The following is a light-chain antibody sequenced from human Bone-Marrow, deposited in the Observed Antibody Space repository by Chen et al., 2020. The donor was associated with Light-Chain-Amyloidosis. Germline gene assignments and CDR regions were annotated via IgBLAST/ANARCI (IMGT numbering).Light chain of an antibody. CDR1: NIGSTS. Sequence: SYVLTQPSSVSVAPGQTATIACGGNNIGSTSVHWYQKTPGQAPLRVVYDDSDRPSGIPERWSGSNSGNTATLTIRRVEARDEAANYGQVWDRSSDRPVFGGGTKLTVL. CDR3: QVWDRSSDRPV. CDR2: DDS. V-gene: IGLV3-21*02. J-gene: IGLJ3*02.